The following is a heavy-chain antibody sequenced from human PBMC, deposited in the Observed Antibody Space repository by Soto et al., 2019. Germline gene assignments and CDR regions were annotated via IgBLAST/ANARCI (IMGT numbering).Heavy chain of an antibody. Sequence: GGFLRLSCAASGFTFSDHYMAWFRQTPERGLEWLAYISHRSLTIYHARSVKDRFTISRDDATDSLYLQMNSLRVEDTAVYFCARGGGSSPFDYWGQGTVVTVSS. CDR3: ARGGGSSPFDY. V-gene: IGHV3-11*01. D-gene: IGHD6-6*01. CDR2: ISHRSLTI. J-gene: IGHJ4*02. CDR1: GFTFSDHY.